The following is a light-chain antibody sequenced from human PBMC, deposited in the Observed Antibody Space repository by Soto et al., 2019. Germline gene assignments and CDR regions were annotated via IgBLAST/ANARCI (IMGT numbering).Light chain of an antibody. J-gene: IGKJ4*01. Sequence: EIVLTQSPATLSLSPGERATLSCRASQSVSTYLAWYQQKPGQAPSLLIYDASNRATGIPARFSGSGSGTDFTLTISGLEPEDFAVYYCQQRINWPPLTFGGGTKVEIK. CDR3: QQRINWPPLT. CDR2: DAS. CDR1: QSVSTY. V-gene: IGKV3-11*01.